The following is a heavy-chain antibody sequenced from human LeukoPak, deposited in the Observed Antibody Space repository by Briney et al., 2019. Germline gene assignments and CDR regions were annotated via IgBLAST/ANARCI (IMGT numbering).Heavy chain of an antibody. V-gene: IGHV3-7*01. CDR2: IKQDGSEK. J-gene: IGHJ4*02. D-gene: IGHD4-11*01. CDR3: AREDYSNQTFDY. Sequence: GGSLRLSCAASGFIFNNYWMTWVRQAPGKGLEWVANIKQDGSEKYYVDSVKGRFTISRDNAKNSLYLQMNSLRAEDTAVYYCAREDYSNQTFDYWGQGTLVTVSS. CDR1: GFIFNNYW.